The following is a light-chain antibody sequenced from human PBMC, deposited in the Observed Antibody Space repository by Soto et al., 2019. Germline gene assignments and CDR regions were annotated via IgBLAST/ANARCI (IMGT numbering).Light chain of an antibody. Sequence: QSVLAQPASVSVSPGQSITISCTGTSSDVGGYNYVSWYQQYPGKAPKLMIYEVSHRPSGVSDRFSGSKSGNTASLTISGLQAEDEADYYCSSHTNSYEVFGTGTKVT. CDR1: SSDVGGYNY. J-gene: IGLJ1*01. CDR2: EVS. V-gene: IGLV2-14*01. CDR3: SSHTNSYEV.